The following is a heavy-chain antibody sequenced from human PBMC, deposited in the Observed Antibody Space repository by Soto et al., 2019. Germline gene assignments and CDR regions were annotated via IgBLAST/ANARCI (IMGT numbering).Heavy chain of an antibody. CDR3: ARLLTFWSGYYSYFDY. J-gene: IGHJ4*02. Sequence: SETLSLTCTVSGGSISSDAYYWSWIRQPPGKGLEWIGYIYYSGSTYYNPSLKSRVTISVDTSKNQFSLKLSSVTAADTAVYYCARLLTFWSGYYSYFDYWGQGTLVTSPQ. V-gene: IGHV4-30-4*01. CDR2: IYYSGST. CDR1: GGSISSDAYY. D-gene: IGHD3-3*01.